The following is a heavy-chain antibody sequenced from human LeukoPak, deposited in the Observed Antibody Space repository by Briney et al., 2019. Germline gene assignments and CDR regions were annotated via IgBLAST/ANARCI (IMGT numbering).Heavy chain of an antibody. J-gene: IGHJ4*02. V-gene: IGHV1-2*02. CDR1: GYIFTGYY. D-gene: IGHD3-10*01. Sequence: ASVKVSCKASGYIFTGYYIHWVRQAPGQGLEWMGWINPNSGDTKYAQKLQGRVTMTRDTSISTAYMELSRLRSDDTAVYYCARVTMVRGVIIPLPFDYWGQGTLVTVSS. CDR2: INPNSGDT. CDR3: ARVTMVRGVIIPLPFDY.